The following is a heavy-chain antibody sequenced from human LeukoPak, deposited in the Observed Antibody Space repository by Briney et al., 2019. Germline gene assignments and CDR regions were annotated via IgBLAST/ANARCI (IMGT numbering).Heavy chain of an antibody. V-gene: IGHV4-34*01. D-gene: IGHD3-9*01. J-gene: IGHJ4*02. Sequence: SETLSLTCAVYGGSLSGYYWSWIRQPPGKGLEWIGEINHSGSTNYNPSLKSRVTISVDTSKNQFSLKLSSVTAADTAVYYCARDQGILTGSWGSYYFDYWGQGTLVTVSS. CDR1: GGSLSGYY. CDR3: ARDQGILTGSWGSYYFDY. CDR2: INHSGST.